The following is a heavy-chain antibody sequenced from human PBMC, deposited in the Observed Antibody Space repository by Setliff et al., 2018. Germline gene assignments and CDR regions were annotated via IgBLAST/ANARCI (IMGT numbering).Heavy chain of an antibody. D-gene: IGHD3-22*01. CDR2: IYYSGST. J-gene: IGHJ3*02. V-gene: IGHV4-39*07. CDR3: ARDPLRVVVTPDAFDI. Sequence: SETLSLTCTVSGGSISSSSYYWGWIRQPPGKGLEWIGSIYYSGSTYYNPSLKSRVTISVDTSKNQFSLKLSSVTAADTAVYYCARDPLRVVVTPDAFDIWGQGTMVTVSS. CDR1: GGSISSSSYY.